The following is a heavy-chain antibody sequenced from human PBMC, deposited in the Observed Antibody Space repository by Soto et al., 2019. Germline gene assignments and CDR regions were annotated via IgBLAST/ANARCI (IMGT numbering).Heavy chain of an antibody. D-gene: IGHD6-13*01. CDR1: GGSISSSSYY. J-gene: IGHJ6*02. CDR2: IYYSGST. Sequence: QLQLQESGPGLVKPSETLSLTCTVSGGSISSSSYYWGWIRQPPGKGLEWIGSIYYSGSTYYNPSLKSRVTITVDTTKKQCYLKMRSVTAADTAVYYCASSGYSSSYYYYYGMDVWGQGTTVTVSS. CDR3: ASSGYSSSYYYYYGMDV. V-gene: IGHV4-39*01.